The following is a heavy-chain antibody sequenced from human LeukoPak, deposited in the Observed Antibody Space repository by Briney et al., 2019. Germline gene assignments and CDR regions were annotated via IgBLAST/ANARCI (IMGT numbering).Heavy chain of an antibody. CDR1: GFTFNSYA. Sequence: GGPLRLSCVASGFTFNSYALSWLPQAPGKGLECVSFIGSAKNTNYADSVKGRFTISRDNSRNTLYLHMSSLRAEDTALYYCARSLKWNLVGFDHSGQGTLVSVSS. CDR3: ARSLKWNLVGFDH. CDR2: IGSAKNT. V-gene: IGHV3-23*01. J-gene: IGHJ4*02. D-gene: IGHD1-1*01.